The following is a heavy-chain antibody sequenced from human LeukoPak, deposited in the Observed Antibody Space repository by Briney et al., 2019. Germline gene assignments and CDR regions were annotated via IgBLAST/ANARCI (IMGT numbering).Heavy chain of an antibody. CDR1: GGSISSYY. D-gene: IGHD3-22*01. Sequence: SETLSLTCTVSGGSISSYYWSWIRQPPGKGLEWIGYIYYSGSTNYNPSLKSRVTISVDTSKNQFSLKLSSVTAADTAVYYCARVRDYYDRSGYSGLFDYWGQGRLVSVPS. CDR2: IYYSGST. V-gene: IGHV4-59*01. CDR3: ARVRDYYDRSGYSGLFDY. J-gene: IGHJ4*02.